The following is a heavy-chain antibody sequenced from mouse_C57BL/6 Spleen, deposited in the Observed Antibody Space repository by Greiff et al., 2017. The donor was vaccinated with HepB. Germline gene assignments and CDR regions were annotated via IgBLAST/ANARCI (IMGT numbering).Heavy chain of an antibody. D-gene: IGHD2-4*01. CDR3: ARGGSTMITTGNGYFDV. Sequence: QVQLQQSGAELARPGASVKLSCKASGYTFTSYGISWVKQRTGQGLEWIGEIYPRSGNTYYNEKFKGKATLTADKSSSTAYMELRSLTSEDSAVYFCARGGSTMITTGNGYFDVWGTGTTVTVSS. V-gene: IGHV1-81*01. J-gene: IGHJ1*03. CDR2: IYPRSGNT. CDR1: GYTFTSYG.